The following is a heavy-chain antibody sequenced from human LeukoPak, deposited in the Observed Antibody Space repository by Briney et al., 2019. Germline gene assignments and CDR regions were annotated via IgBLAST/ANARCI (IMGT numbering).Heavy chain of an antibody. CDR3: AKDRHYGDYGVYFDY. Sequence: GRSLRLSCAASGFTFSVYAMHWVRQAPGKGLEWVTVLSYDGANKYYADSVEGRFTISRDNSKNTMYLQMNSLRAEDTAVYYCAKDRHYGDYGVYFDYWGQGTLVTVSS. J-gene: IGHJ4*02. CDR1: GFTFSVYA. D-gene: IGHD4-17*01. CDR2: LSYDGANK. V-gene: IGHV3-30*18.